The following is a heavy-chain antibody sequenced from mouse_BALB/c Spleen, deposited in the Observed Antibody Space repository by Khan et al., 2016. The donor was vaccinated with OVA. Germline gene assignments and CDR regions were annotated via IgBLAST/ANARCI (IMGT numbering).Heavy chain of an antibody. J-gene: IGHJ3*01. CDR2: IDPAIGNT. Sequence: VQLKQSGAELVKPGASVKLSCTASGFKIKDTYMHWVKQRPEQGLEWIGRIDPAIGNTQYDPKFQDKATIAADTSSNTSYLQISSLTSEDTAVDYCVSPNWFVYWGQGTLVTVSA. CDR3: VSPNWFVY. V-gene: IGHV14-3*02. CDR1: GFKIKDTY.